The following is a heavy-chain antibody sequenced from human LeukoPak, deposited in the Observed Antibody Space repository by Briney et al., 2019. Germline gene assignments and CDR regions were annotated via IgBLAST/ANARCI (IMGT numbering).Heavy chain of an antibody. D-gene: IGHD2-21*02. CDR1: GGSISSDGNY. J-gene: IGHJ6*02. V-gene: IGHV4-31*03. Sequence: SETLSLTCTVSGGSISSDGNYWVWIAPHPGKGLEWGVYIYFSVSTYYNPSLRSRVTVSEDTSKNQFSLKLSSVTDADTAVYYCARESGVTHYYYGMDVWGQGTTVTVSS. CDR3: ARESGVTHYYYGMDV. CDR2: IYFSVST.